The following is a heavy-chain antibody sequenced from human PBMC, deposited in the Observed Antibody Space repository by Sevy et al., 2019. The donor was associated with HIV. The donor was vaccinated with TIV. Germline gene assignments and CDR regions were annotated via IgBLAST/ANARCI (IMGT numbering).Heavy chain of an antibody. CDR1: GYTFTSFG. V-gene: IGHV1-18*01. Sequence: ASVKVSCTASGYTFTSFGITWLRQAPGQGLEWMGWISANSGATDYAHKVQARVTRTTDTSTRTAYMELRSLGSDDAAVYYCASGDVWGYYFDYWGQGTLVTVSS. D-gene: IGHD3-16*01. CDR3: ASGDVWGYYFDY. CDR2: ISANSGAT. J-gene: IGHJ4*02.